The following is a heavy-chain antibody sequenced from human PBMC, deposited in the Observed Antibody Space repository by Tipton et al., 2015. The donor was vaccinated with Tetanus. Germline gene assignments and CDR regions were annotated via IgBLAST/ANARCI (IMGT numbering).Heavy chain of an antibody. CDR1: GYSFTSYW. V-gene: IGHV5-51*01. Sequence: QLVQSGAEVKKPGESLKISCKGSGYSFTSYWIGWVRQMPGKGLEWMGIIYPGDSDTRYSPSFQGQVTISADKSISTAYLQWSSLKASDPAMYYCARHQSVVVAATPRRYYYYYGMDVWGQGTAVTVSS. J-gene: IGHJ6*02. CDR2: IYPGDSDT. CDR3: ARHQSVVVAATPRRYYYYYGMDV. D-gene: IGHD2-15*01.